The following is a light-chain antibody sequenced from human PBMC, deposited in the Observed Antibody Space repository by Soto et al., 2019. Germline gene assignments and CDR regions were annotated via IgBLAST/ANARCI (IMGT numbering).Light chain of an antibody. CDR1: QVISSS. J-gene: IGKJ1*01. V-gene: IGKV3-20*01. Sequence: EFVLTQSPVTLSLSPGERATLSCRASQVISSSLACYQQKPGQAPRLLIYGASSRATGIPDRFSGSGSGTDFTLTISRLEPEDFAVYYCQQYGDSPRTFGQGTKV. CDR3: QQYGDSPRT. CDR2: GAS.